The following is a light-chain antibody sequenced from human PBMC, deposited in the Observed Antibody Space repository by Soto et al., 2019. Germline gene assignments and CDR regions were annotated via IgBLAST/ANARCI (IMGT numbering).Light chain of an antibody. Sequence: QSALTQPPSVSGAPGQRVTISCTGSSSNIGAGYDVHWYQQLPGTAPKLLIYGNSNRPSGVPDRFSGSKSGTSASLAITGLQAEDEADYYCQSYDSSLSGPPYVSGTGTKVTVL. CDR2: GNS. V-gene: IGLV1-40*01. CDR1: SSNIGAGYD. CDR3: QSYDSSLSGPPYV. J-gene: IGLJ1*01.